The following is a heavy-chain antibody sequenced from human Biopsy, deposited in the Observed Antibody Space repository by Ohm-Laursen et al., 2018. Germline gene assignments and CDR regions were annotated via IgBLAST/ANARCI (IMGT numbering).Heavy chain of an antibody. Sequence: SPNASRKVSGGTLCSYGISSVREATRQGHEWMWWINPDRGNTAYAQNLKVRATMTRNTSISTAYMELSSLKSEDPAVYFCARAGPPLFCYGSGSSNWFDPWGQGTLVTVSS. CDR3: ARAGPPLFCYGSGSSNWFDP. D-gene: IGHD3-10*01. CDR2: INPDRGNT. V-gene: IGHV1-8*02. J-gene: IGHJ5*02. CDR1: GGTLCSYG.